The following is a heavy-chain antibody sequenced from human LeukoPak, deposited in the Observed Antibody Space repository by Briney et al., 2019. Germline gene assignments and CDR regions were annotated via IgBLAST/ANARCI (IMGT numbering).Heavy chain of an antibody. CDR3: ARKPRAGGDYYDYYMDV. J-gene: IGHJ6*03. V-gene: IGHV4-59*12. CDR1: GGSISSYY. D-gene: IGHD3-10*01. CDR2: IYCSGST. Sequence: SETLSLTCTLSGGSISSYYWSWIRQPPGKGLEWMGYIYCSGSTHYNPSLKSGVTISVDTSKNQFSLKLSSVTAADTAVYYCARKPRAGGDYYDYYMDVWGKGTTVTVSS.